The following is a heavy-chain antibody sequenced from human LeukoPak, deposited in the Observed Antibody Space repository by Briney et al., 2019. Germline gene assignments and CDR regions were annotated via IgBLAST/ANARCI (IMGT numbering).Heavy chain of an antibody. CDR3: ARRQYYDSSGYWYYFDY. D-gene: IGHD3-22*01. V-gene: IGHV4-59*08. J-gene: IGHJ4*02. CDR1: GGSINNYY. CDR2: IYYSGST. Sequence: SETLSLTCTVSGGSINNYYWSWIRQPPGQGLECIGQIYYSGSTNYNPSLKSRVTISVDTSKNQFSLNLRSVTAADTAIYYCARRQYYDSSGYWYYFDYWGRGILVTVSS.